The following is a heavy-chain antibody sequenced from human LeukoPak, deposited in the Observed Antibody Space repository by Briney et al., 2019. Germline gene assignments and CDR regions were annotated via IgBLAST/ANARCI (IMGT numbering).Heavy chain of an antibody. J-gene: IGHJ6*02. CDR3: ARDAPSFWVIDDSGYSEPLYYYYGMDV. V-gene: IGHV1-46*01. CDR1: GYTFTSYY. Sequence: ASVKVSCKASGYTFTSYYMHWVRQAPGQGLEWMGIINPSGGSTSYAQKFQGRVTMTRDTSTSTVYMELSSLRSEDTAVYYCARDAPSFWVIDDSGYSEPLYYYYGMDVWGQGTTVTVSS. CDR2: INPSGGST. D-gene: IGHD3-22*01.